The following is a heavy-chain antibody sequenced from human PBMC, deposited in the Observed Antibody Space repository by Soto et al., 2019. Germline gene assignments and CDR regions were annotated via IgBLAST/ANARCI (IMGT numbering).Heavy chain of an antibody. V-gene: IGHV1-24*01. Sequence: EASVKVSCKVSGYTLTELSMHWVRQAPGKGLEWMGGFDPEDGETIYAQKFQGRVTMTEDTSTDTAYMELSSLRSEDTAVYYCATDLGWVTPRPLPADYWGQGTLVTVSS. CDR2: FDPEDGET. D-gene: IGHD2-21*02. CDR3: ATDLGWVTPRPLPADY. J-gene: IGHJ4*02. CDR1: GYTLTELS.